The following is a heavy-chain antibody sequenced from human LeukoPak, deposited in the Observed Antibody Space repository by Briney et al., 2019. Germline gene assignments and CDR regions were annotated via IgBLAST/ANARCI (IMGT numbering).Heavy chain of an antibody. D-gene: IGHD3-10*01. CDR2: IYYSGST. Sequence: SETLSLTCTVSGGSISSYYWSWIRQPPGKGLEWIGYIYYSGSTNYNPSLKSRVTISVDTSKNQFSLKLSSVTAADTAVYYCARGTYYGSGSYYTNWFDPWGQGTLVTVSS. CDR1: GGSISSYY. J-gene: IGHJ5*02. V-gene: IGHV4-59*01. CDR3: ARGTYYGSGSYYTNWFDP.